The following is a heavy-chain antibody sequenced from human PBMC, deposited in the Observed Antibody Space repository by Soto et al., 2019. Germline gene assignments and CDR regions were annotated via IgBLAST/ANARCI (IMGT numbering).Heavy chain of an antibody. V-gene: IGHV1-69*02. D-gene: IGHD4-17*01. J-gene: IGHJ6*02. Sequence: QVQLVQSGAEVKKPGSSVKVSCKASGGTFSSYTISWVRQAPGQGLEWMGRIIPILGIANYAQKFQGRVTITADKSTSTAYMELSSLRSEDTAVYYCARQTTVVTGYYYGMDVWGQGTTVTVSS. CDR3: ARQTTVVTGYYYGMDV. CDR2: IIPILGIA. CDR1: GGTFSSYT.